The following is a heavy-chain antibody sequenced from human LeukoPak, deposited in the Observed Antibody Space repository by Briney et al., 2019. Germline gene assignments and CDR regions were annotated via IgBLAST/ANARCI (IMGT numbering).Heavy chain of an antibody. Sequence: GGSLRLSCAVSGFTLSSNWTHWVRQAPGKGLEWVSRMNEDGTGTSYADSVKGRFTISRDNAKNTVYLQMNSLRAEDSAVYYCATVFDYWGQGTLVTVSS. J-gene: IGHJ4*02. CDR2: MNEDGTGT. CDR1: GFTLSSNW. V-gene: IGHV3-74*01. CDR3: ATVFDY.